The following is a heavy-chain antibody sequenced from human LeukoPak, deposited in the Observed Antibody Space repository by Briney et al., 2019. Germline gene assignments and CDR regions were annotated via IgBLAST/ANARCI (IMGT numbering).Heavy chain of an antibody. Sequence: GESLKISCRGSGYGFTSYWIGWVRQMPGKGLEWMGIIYPGDSDTRYSPSFQGQVTISADKSISTAYLQWSSLKASDTAMYYCARWEVYYDSSVDYWGQGTLVTVSS. D-gene: IGHD3-22*01. CDR1: GYGFTSYW. CDR3: ARWEVYYDSSVDY. J-gene: IGHJ4*02. CDR2: IYPGDSDT. V-gene: IGHV5-51*01.